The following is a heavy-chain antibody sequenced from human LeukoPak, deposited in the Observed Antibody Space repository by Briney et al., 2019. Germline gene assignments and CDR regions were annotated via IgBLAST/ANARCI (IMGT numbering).Heavy chain of an antibody. J-gene: IGHJ6*02. D-gene: IGHD4-23*01. CDR2: ISGGGGST. Sequence: GGSLRLSCAASGITFSSYDMSWVRQAPGKGLEWVAAISGGGGSTYYADSVKGRFTISRENAKNSLYLQMNSLRAGDTAVYYCAREVSAYGMDVWGQGTTVTVSS. CDR3: AREVSAYGMDV. CDR1: GITFSSYD. V-gene: IGHV3-23*01.